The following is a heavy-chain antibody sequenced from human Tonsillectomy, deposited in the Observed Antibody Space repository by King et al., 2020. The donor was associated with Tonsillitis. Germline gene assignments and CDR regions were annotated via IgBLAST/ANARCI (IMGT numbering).Heavy chain of an antibody. D-gene: IGHD1-14*01. CDR2: ISGYNGNT. CDR1: GYTFTSYG. V-gene: IGHV1-18*01. J-gene: IGHJ4*02. CDR3: ATEETPAAGVDY. Sequence: HVQLVESGGEVKKPGASVKVSCKASGYTFTSYGISWVRQAPGQGLEWMGWISGYNGNTKYAQKLQGRVTMTPDTSTSTAYMELRSLRSDDTAVYYCATEETPAAGVDYWGQGTLVTVSS.